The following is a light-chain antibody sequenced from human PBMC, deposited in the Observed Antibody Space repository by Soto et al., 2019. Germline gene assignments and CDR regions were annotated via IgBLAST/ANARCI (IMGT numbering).Light chain of an antibody. CDR2: ASS. V-gene: IGKV3-15*01. CDR3: QQYNVWPGWT. CDR1: QSVSSH. Sequence: EIVLTQSPATLSLSPGERATLSCRASQSVSSHLAWYQLRPGQAPRVLIYASSTRATGVPARFSGSGSGTEFTLTISSLQSEDFAVYYCQQYNVWPGWTFGQGTKVDIK. J-gene: IGKJ1*01.